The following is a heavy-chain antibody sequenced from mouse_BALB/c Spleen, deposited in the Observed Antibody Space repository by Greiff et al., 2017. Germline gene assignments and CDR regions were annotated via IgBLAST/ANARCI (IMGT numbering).Heavy chain of an antibody. CDR1: GFNIKDIY. Sequence: EVQLQQSGAELVKPGASVKLSCTASGFNIKDIYMHWVKQRPEQGLEWIGRIDPANGNTKYDPKFQGKATITADTSSNTAYLQLSSLTSEDTAVYYCAMITTVAPMDYWGQGTSVTVSS. J-gene: IGHJ4*01. D-gene: IGHD1-1*01. CDR3: AMITTVAPMDY. CDR2: IDPANGNT. V-gene: IGHV14-3*02.